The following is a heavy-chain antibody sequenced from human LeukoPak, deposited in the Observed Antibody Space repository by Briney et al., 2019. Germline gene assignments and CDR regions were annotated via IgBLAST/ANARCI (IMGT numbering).Heavy chain of an antibody. CDR3: ARDRPYYDSSSEAFDI. CDR2: IYYSGST. J-gene: IGHJ3*02. CDR1: GGSFSSGSYY. V-gene: IGHV4-61*01. Sequence: PSETLSLTCTVSGGSFSSGSYYWSWLRQPPGTGLEWIGYIYYSGSTNYNPSLKSRVTISVDTSKNQFSLKLSSVTAADTAVYFCARDRPYYDSSSEAFDIWGQGTMVTVSS. D-gene: IGHD3-22*01.